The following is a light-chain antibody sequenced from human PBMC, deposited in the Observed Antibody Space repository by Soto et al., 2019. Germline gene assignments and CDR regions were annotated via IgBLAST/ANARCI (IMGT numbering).Light chain of an antibody. V-gene: IGLV3-27*01. Sequence: SYELTQPSSVSVSPGQTARITCSGDVLAKKYVRWFQQKPGQAPVLVIYKDTERPSGIPERFSGSSSGTTVTLTISGAQVDDEADYYCYSVPDNNRVFGGGTQLTVL. CDR3: YSVPDNNRV. CDR1: VLAKKY. CDR2: KDT. J-gene: IGLJ7*01.